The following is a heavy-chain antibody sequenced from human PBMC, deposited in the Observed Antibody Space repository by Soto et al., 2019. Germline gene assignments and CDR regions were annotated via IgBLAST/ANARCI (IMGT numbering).Heavy chain of an antibody. D-gene: IGHD5-12*01. CDR1: GGSVSSGSYY. V-gene: IGHV4-61*01. J-gene: IGHJ6*02. CDR2: IYYSGST. CDR3: ARDKATSGNYGMAV. Sequence: QVQLQESGPGLVKPSETLSLTCTVSGGSVSSGSYYWSWIRQPPGKGLEWIGYIYYSGSTNYNPSLKSRVTISVDTSKNQFSLKLSSVTAADTAVYYCARDKATSGNYGMAVWGQGTTVTVSS.